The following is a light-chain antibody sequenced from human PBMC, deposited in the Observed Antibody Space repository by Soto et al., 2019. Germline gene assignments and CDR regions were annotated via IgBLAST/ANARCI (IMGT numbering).Light chain of an antibody. J-gene: IGKJ1*01. V-gene: IGKV1-39*01. CDR2: AAS. Sequence: DIQMTQTPSSLSASVGDRVTITCRASQSISSYLNWYQQKPGKAPKLLIYAASSLQSGVPSRFSGSGSGTDFTLTIRSLQPEDCATYYCQQSYSTSWTVGQGTKVEIK. CDR3: QQSYSTSWT. CDR1: QSISSY.